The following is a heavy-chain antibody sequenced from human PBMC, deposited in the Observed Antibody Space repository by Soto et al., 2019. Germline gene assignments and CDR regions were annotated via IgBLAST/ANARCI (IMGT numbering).Heavy chain of an antibody. D-gene: IGHD3-10*01. V-gene: IGHV4-61*01. J-gene: IGHJ4*02. Sequence: TSETLSLTCTVSGGSISSGCYYWSWIRQPPGKGLEWIGYIYYSGSTNYNPSLKSRVTISVDTSKNQFSLKLNSMTAADTAVYYCARHNYGSGSTYFDYWGQGTLVTVS. CDR2: IYYSGST. CDR3: ARHNYGSGSTYFDY. CDR1: GGSISSGCYY.